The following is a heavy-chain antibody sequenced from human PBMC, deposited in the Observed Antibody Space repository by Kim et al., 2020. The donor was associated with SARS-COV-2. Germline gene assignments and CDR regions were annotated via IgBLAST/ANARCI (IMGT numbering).Heavy chain of an antibody. CDR3: ARERKGTVGATSFDT. Sequence: SETLSLTCTVSGGSISSNTHYWGWIRQPPGKGLEWIGSIYYTGTTYYNPSLKSRVTFYVDTSKNHFSLRLSSVSAADTAAYYCARERKGTVGATSFDTWG. CDR2: IYYTGTT. D-gene: IGHD1-26*01. V-gene: IGHV4-39*02. J-gene: IGHJ4*01. CDR1: GGSISSNTHY.